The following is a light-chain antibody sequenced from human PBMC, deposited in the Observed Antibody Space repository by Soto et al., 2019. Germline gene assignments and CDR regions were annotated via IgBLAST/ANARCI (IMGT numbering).Light chain of an antibody. Sequence: QSVLTQPPSVSAATGQRVIISCSGSDSNVGNNYVSWYQQFPGAPPKLLIYDTSKRPSWISDRFSASKSGTSATLIISSLQTGDEAHYYSGTWDTALSAGKFGGGTQLTVL. V-gene: IGLV1-51*01. CDR3: GTWDTALSAGK. CDR1: DSNVGNNY. CDR2: DTS. J-gene: IGLJ7*01.